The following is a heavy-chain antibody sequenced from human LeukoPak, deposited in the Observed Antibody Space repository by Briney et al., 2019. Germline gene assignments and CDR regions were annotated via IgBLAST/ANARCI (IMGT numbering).Heavy chain of an antibody. CDR1: GFSLSSYS. D-gene: IGHD6-19*01. CDR3: ARASSGWAVDLYYFDY. J-gene: IGHJ4*02. V-gene: IGHV3-21*01. CDR2: ISSTSSYI. Sequence: GGSLRLSCAASGFSLSSYSMNWVRQAPGKGLEWVSSISSTSSYIYYADSVKGRFTISRDNAKNSLYLQMNSLRAEDTAVYYCARASSGWAVDLYYFDYWGQGTLVTVSS.